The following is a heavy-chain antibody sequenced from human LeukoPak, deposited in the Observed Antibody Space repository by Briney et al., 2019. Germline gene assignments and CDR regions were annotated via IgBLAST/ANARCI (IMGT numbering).Heavy chain of an antibody. J-gene: IGHJ5*02. CDR3: ARAGGECSSTSCYRLWRPAYNWFDP. D-gene: IGHD2-2*01. CDR1: GGSISSYY. Sequence: SETLSLTCTVSGGSISSYYWSWIRQPPGKGLEWIGYIYYSGSTNYNPSLKSRVTISVDTSKNQFSLKLSSVTAADTAVYYCARAGGECSSTSCYRLWRPAYNWFDPWGQGTLVTVSS. CDR2: IYYSGST. V-gene: IGHV4-59*01.